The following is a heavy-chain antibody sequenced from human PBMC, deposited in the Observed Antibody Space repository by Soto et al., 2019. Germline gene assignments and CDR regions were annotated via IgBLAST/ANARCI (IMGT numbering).Heavy chain of an antibody. CDR1: GFTFSDSP. CDR3: ARDLFWAFAY. D-gene: IGHD3-3*01. J-gene: IGHJ4*02. Sequence: GGSLRLSCSASGFTFSDSPMNWVRQRPGRGLEWISNIRSDNGKTYYADSVKGRFTVSRDDAKNSLYLQMNSLRDDDTAVYYCARDLFWAFAYWGQGALVTVSS. CDR2: IRSDNGKT. V-gene: IGHV3-48*02.